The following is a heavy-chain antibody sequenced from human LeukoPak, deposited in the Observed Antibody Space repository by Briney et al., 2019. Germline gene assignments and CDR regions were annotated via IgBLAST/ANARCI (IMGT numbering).Heavy chain of an antibody. CDR3: AKSHYCSSTSCAFDY. Sequence: PGGSLRLSCAASGFSFRSYWMSWVRQAPGMGLEWVAHIKQDGSEKYYVDYVKGRFTISRDNSKNTLYLQMDSLRAEDTAVYYCAKSHYCSSTSCAFDYWGQGTLVTVSS. D-gene: IGHD2-2*01. V-gene: IGHV3-7*03. CDR1: GFSFRSYW. CDR2: IKQDGSEK. J-gene: IGHJ4*02.